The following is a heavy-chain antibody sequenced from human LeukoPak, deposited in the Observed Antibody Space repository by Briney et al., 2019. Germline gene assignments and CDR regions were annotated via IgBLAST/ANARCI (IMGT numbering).Heavy chain of an antibody. J-gene: IGHJ5*02. CDR2: SNPNSGGT. D-gene: IGHD3-10*02. V-gene: IGHV1-2*02. Sequence: ASVKVSCKASAYTFTGYYMHWVRQAPAQGLEWMGSSNPNSGGTNYAQKFQGRVTMTRDTSISTDYMDLSRLRSDDTAVYYCARGRKPFSGTAIYSGNWFDPWGQGTLVTVSS. CDR3: ARGRKPFSGTAIYSGNWFDP. CDR1: AYTFTGYY.